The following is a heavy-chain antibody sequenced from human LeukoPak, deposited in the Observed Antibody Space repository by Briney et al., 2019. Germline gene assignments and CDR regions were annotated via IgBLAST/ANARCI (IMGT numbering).Heavy chain of an antibody. CDR2: IRYDGSNK. J-gene: IGHJ4*02. Sequence: GGSLRLSCAASGFTFNSYGMHWVRQAPGKGLEWVAFIRYDGSNKYYADSVKGRFTISRDNSKNTLYLQMNSLRAEDTAVYYCAKDTSGWSDYWGQGTLVTVSS. CDR1: GFTFNSYG. V-gene: IGHV3-30*02. CDR3: AKDTSGWSDY. D-gene: IGHD2-15*01.